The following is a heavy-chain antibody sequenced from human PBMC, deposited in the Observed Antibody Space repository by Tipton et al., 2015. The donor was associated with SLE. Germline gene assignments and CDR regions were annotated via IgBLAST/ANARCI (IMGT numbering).Heavy chain of an antibody. CDR2: IYYSGNT. D-gene: IGHD3-10*01. V-gene: IGHV4-31*03. CDR3: ARDFPYGSGSWNAFDI. Sequence: TLSLTCTVSGGSISSYYWSWFRQHPGQGLEWIGYIYYSGNTYYNPSLKSRVTISVDTSKNQFSLKLSSVTAADTAVYYCARDFPYGSGSWNAFDIWGQGTMVTVSS. CDR1: GGSISSYY. J-gene: IGHJ3*02.